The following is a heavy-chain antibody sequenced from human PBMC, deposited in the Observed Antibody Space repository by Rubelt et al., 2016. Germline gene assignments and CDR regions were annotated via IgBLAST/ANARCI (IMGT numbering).Heavy chain of an antibody. D-gene: IGHD3-10*01. CDR1: GFTFSSYA. CDR2: ISGSGGST. V-gene: IGHV3-23*01. Sequence: SGFTFSSYAMSWVRQAPGKGLEWVLGISGSGGSTHHADSVKGRFTISRDNSKNTLYLQMNSLRAEDTAVYYCARDTVAGDNYYGMDVWGQGTTVTVSS. J-gene: IGHJ6*02. CDR3: ARDTVAGDNYYGMDV.